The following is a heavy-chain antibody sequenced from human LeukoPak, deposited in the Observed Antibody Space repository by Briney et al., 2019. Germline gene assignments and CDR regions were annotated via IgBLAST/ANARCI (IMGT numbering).Heavy chain of an antibody. D-gene: IGHD3-3*02. J-gene: IGHJ4*02. CDR3: ARQAFRNTDY. V-gene: IGHV5-51*01. CDR1: GYSFPNYW. CDR2: IYPADSDT. Sequence: GESLKISCKGSGYSFPNYWVGWVRQMPGRGLEWMGIIYPADSDTRYSPSFQGQVTISADKSINTAYLQWSSLKASDTAIYYCARQAFRNTDYWGQGTLVTVSS.